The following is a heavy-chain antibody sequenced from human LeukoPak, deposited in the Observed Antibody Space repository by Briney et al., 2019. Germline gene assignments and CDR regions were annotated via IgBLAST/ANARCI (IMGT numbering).Heavy chain of an antibody. V-gene: IGHV1-8*01. CDR1: GYIFTNYE. J-gene: IGHJ5*02. CDR3: VRAVTDADFSGGYPNRFDP. Sequence: ASVTVSCQASGYIFTNYEINWVRQAAGQGLEWMGWIDPKRGNTVYAQKFRGRVTFTRDTSANTTYMELNSLGSEDTGLYYCVRAVTDADFSGGYPNRFDPWGQGTLVTVSS. CDR2: IDPKRGNT. D-gene: IGHD3-3*01.